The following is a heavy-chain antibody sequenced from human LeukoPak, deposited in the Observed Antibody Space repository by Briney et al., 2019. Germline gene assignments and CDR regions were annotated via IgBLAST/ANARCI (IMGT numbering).Heavy chain of an antibody. J-gene: IGHJ3*02. Sequence: SETLSLTCAISGGSISSGGYSWSWIRQPPGKGLEWIGYIYHSGSTYYNPSLKSRVTISVDRSKNQFSLKLSSVTAADTAVYYCASYILTGGDAFDIWGQGTMVTVSS. V-gene: IGHV4-30-2*01. CDR1: GGSISSGGYS. D-gene: IGHD3-9*01. CDR3: ASYILTGGDAFDI. CDR2: IYHSGST.